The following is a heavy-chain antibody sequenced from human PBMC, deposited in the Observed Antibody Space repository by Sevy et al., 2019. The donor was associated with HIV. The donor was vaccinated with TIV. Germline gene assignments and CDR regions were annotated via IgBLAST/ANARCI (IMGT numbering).Heavy chain of an antibody. CDR1: GFTFSSYA. V-gene: IGHV3-23*01. CDR3: ADSSGYYNHDAFDI. Sequence: GGSVRLSCAASGFTFSSYAMSWVRQAPGKGLEWVSAISGSGGSTYYADSVKGRFTISRDISKNTMYLQMNSLRAEDTAVYYCADSSGYYNHDAFDIWGQGTMVTVSS. J-gene: IGHJ3*02. CDR2: ISGSGGST. D-gene: IGHD3-22*01.